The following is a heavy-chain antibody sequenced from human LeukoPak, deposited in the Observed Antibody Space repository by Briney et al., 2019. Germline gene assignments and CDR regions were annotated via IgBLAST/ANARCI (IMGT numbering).Heavy chain of an antibody. CDR2: INPSGGTT. D-gene: IGHD2-15*01. V-gene: IGHV1-46*01. CDR1: GYTFTRYY. CDR3: ARECVGLGYFDY. Sequence: ASLKVSCKASGYTFTRYYMHWVRQAPGQGLEWMGIINPSGGTTSYAQKFQGRVTKTRDTSTSTVYMELSSLTSEDTALYYCARECVGLGYFDYWGQGTLVTVSS. J-gene: IGHJ4*02.